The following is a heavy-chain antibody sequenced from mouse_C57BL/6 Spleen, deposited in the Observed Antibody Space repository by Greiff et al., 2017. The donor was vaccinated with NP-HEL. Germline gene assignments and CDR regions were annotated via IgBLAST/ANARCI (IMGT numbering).Heavy chain of an antibody. D-gene: IGHD3-2*02. V-gene: IGHV1-69*01. CDR2: IDPSDSYT. J-gene: IGHJ3*01. CDR1: GYTFTSYW. CDR3: ARGTAQVYGFAY. Sequence: QVQLKQPGAELVMPGASVKLSCKASGYTFTSYWMHWVKQRPGQGLEWIGEIDPSDSYTNYNQKFKGKSTLTVDKSSSTAYMQLSSLTSEDSAVYYCARGTAQVYGFAYWGQGTLVTVSA.